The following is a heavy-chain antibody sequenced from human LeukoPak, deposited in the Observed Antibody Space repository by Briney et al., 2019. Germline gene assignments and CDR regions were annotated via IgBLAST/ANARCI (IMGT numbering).Heavy chain of an antibody. J-gene: IGHJ5*02. V-gene: IGHV4-4*07. CDR3: AREAPVGGSYTGWFDP. Sequence: SQSLSLTCTVAGASISGYYCRWVRPPAGGGRGWIERILTNGRTNQNPSLKSRVSMSVDTSTSQFSLKLSSVTAADTAVYYCAREAPVGGSYTGWFDPWGQGSLVTVSS. CDR2: ILTNGRT. CDR1: GASISGYY. D-gene: IGHD1-26*01.